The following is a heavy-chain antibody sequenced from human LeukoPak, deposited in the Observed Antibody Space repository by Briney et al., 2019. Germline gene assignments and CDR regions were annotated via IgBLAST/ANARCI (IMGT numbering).Heavy chain of an antibody. CDR3: ARGYTYYNMDV. V-gene: IGHV4-61*01. Sequence: PSQTLSLTCTVSGGSISSGSSYWSWIRQPPGKGLGWIGYIHYSGSTNYNPSLKSRVTISVDMSKNQFSLKLTSVTAADTAVYYCARGYTYYNMDVWGRGTTVTVSS. CDR1: GGSISSGSSY. CDR2: IHYSGST. J-gene: IGHJ6*03. D-gene: IGHD5-18*01.